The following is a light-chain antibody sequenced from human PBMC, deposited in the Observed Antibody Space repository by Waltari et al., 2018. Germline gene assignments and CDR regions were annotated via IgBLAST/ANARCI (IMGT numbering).Light chain of an antibody. CDR1: QSVSSSY. J-gene: IGKJ4*01. CDR3: HQYGSSPRLT. V-gene: IGKV3-20*01. Sequence: EIVLTQSPGTLSLPPGTRAPLSCRASQSVSSSYLAWYQQKPGQAPRLLIYATSSRAPGIPDRFSGSGSGTDFTLTISRLEPEDFAVYYCHQYGSSPRLTFGGGTKVEIK. CDR2: ATS.